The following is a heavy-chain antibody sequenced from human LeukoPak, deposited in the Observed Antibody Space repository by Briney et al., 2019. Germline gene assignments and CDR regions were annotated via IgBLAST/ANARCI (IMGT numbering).Heavy chain of an antibody. Sequence: RSGGSLRLSCAASGFTVSSYYMTWVRQAPGKGLEWVSAISGSGGSTYYADSVKGRFTISRDNSKNTLYLQMNSLRAEDTAVYYCAKQASPVDTAMVTTQTFDYWGQGTLVTVSS. V-gene: IGHV3-23*01. J-gene: IGHJ4*02. CDR1: GFTVSSYY. D-gene: IGHD5-18*01. CDR3: AKQASPVDTAMVTTQTFDY. CDR2: ISGSGGST.